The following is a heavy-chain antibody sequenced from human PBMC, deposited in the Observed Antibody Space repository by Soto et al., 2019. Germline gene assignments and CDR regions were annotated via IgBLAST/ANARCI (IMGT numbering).Heavy chain of an antibody. CDR3: ARVSGSYYYGMDV. CDR2: IYHSGST. Sequence: SETLSLTCAVSGGSISSGGYSWNWIRQPPGKGLEWIGEIYHSGSTNYNPSLKSRVTISVDKSKNQFSLKLSSVTAADTAVYYCARVSGSYYYGMDVWGQGTTVTVS. D-gene: IGHD1-26*01. J-gene: IGHJ6*02. CDR1: GGSISSGGYS. V-gene: IGHV4-30-2*01.